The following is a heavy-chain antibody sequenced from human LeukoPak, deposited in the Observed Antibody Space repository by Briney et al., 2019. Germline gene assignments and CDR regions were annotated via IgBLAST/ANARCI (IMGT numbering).Heavy chain of an antibody. Sequence: RPSETLSLTCTVSGGSISSYYWSWIRQPAGKGLEWIGRIYTSGSTNYNPSLKSRVTMSVDTSKNQFSLKLSSVTAADTAVYYCAGGVWDDSSGYYNWFDPWGQGTLVTVSS. J-gene: IGHJ5*02. CDR1: GGSISSYY. V-gene: IGHV4-4*07. CDR3: AGGVWDDSSGYYNWFDP. D-gene: IGHD3-22*01. CDR2: IYTSGST.